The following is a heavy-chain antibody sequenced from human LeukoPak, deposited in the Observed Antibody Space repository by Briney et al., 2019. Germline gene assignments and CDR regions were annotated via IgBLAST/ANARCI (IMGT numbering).Heavy chain of an antibody. CDR3: ASSGYSSSWGLGY. CDR1: GFTVSSNY. D-gene: IGHD6-13*01. V-gene: IGHV3-53*01. CDR2: IYSGGST. Sequence: GSLRLSCAASGFTVSSNYMSWVRQAPGKGLEWVSVIYSGGSTYYADSVKGRFTISRDNSKNTLYLQMNSLRAEDTAVYYCASSGYSSSWGLGYWGQGTLVTVSS. J-gene: IGHJ4*02.